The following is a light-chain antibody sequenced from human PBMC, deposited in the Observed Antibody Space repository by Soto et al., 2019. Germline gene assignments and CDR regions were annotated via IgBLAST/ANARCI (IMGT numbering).Light chain of an antibody. Sequence: QSALTQPASVSGSPGQSITISCTGTSSDVGGYNYVSWYQQHPVKAPKLMIYDVSNRPSGVSNRFSGSNSGNTASLTISGLQAEDEADYYCSSYTSSSTRVFGGGTKVTVL. J-gene: IGLJ2*01. CDR3: SSYTSSSTRV. V-gene: IGLV2-14*01. CDR2: DVS. CDR1: SSDVGGYNY.